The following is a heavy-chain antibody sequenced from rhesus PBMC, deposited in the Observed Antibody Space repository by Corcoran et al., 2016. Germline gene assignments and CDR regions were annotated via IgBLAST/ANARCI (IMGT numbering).Heavy chain of an antibody. CDR3: TWGFEV. V-gene: IGHV4S2*01. D-gene: IGHD2-2*01. Sequence: QVQLQESGPGLVKPSETLPLTCAVSGASTSSNYWNWVRLAPGKGLEWIGRIHGTTGSTDYNPSLRSRVTFSIDSSKNQFSLRLPSVTAADTAVYYCTWGFEVWGAGVLVTVSS. CDR2: IHGTTGST. CDR1: GASTSSNY. J-gene: IGHJ5-1*01.